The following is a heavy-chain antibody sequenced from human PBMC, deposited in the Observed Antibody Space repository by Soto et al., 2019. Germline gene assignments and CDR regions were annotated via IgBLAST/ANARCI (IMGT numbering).Heavy chain of an antibody. CDR1: GGSISSYY. J-gene: IGHJ4*02. CDR3: ARSRYTSGWWTPPFDY. Sequence: SETLSLTCAVSGGSISSYYWSWIRQPPGKGLEWIGYIYYSGSTNYNPSLKSRVTISVDTSKNQFSLKLTSVTAADTAVYYCARSRYTSGWWTPPFDYWGQGTLFTVSS. D-gene: IGHD6-19*01. V-gene: IGHV4-59*01. CDR2: IYYSGST.